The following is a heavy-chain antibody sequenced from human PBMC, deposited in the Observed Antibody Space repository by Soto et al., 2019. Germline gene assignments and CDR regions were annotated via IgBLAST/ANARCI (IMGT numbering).Heavy chain of an antibody. D-gene: IGHD3-10*01. CDR3: ARTTYYYGSRFEP. V-gene: IGHV4-31*03. J-gene: IGHJ5*02. CDR1: GGSISSGGYY. Sequence: QVQLQESGPGLVKPSQTLSLTCTVSGGSISSGGYYWSWIRQHPGKGLEWIGYIYHSGDTYYNPSRKSRVTISLDTSKNQFSLKLSSVTAADTAVYYCARTTYYYGSRFEPWGQGTLVTVSS. CDR2: IYHSGDT.